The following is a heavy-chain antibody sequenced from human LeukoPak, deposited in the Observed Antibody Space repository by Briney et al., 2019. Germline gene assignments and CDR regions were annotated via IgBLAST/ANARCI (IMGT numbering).Heavy chain of an antibody. Sequence: SETLSLTCNVSSGSISGYYWTWLRQPPGKGLEWIGFIYYSGSTNYNPSLKSRVTMSVDTSKNQFSLKLSSVTAADTAVYYCARHRDGYNFDAFDIWGQGTMVTVSS. J-gene: IGHJ3*02. CDR2: IYYSGST. CDR1: SGSISGYY. CDR3: ARHRDGYNFDAFDI. D-gene: IGHD5-24*01. V-gene: IGHV4-59*08.